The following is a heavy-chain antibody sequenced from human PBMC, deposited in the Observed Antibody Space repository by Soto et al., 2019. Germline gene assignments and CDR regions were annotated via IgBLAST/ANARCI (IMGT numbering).Heavy chain of an antibody. J-gene: IGHJ6*03. D-gene: IGHD4-4*01. V-gene: IGHV5-51*01. Sequence: PGESLKISCKGSGYSFTSYWIGWVRQMPGKGLEWMGIIYPGDSDTRYSPSFQGQVTISADKSISTAYLQWSSLKASDTAMYYCARQYYSNYVVTYMDVCGKGTTVTVSS. CDR3: ARQYYSNYVVTYMDV. CDR1: GYSFTSYW. CDR2: IYPGDSDT.